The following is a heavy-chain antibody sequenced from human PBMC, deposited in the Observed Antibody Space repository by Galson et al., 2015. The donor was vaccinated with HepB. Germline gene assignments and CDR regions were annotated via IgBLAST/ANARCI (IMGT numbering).Heavy chain of an antibody. J-gene: IGHJ5*02. V-gene: IGHV1-18*01. Sequence: SVKVSCKASGYILTSYGISWVRQAPGQGLEWMGWISGYNGNTNYAQKLQGRVTMTTDTSTNTAYMELRNLRSDDTAVYYCARSPPRLGFCTSSGCYTGWFDPWGQGTLVTVSS. D-gene: IGHD2-2*02. CDR2: ISGYNGNT. CDR3: ARSPPRLGFCTSSGCYTGWFDP. CDR1: GYILTSYG.